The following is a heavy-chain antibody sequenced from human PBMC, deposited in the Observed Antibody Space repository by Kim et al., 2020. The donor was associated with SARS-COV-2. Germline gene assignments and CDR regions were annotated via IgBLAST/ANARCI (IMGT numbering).Heavy chain of an antibody. V-gene: IGHV7-4-1*02. CDR1: GYTFTSYA. CDR3: ARDFAKNSSSWQYYYYYYGMDV. D-gene: IGHD6-13*01. CDR2: INTNTGNP. J-gene: IGHJ6*02. Sequence: ASVKVSCKASGYTFTSYAMNWVRQAPGQGLEWMGWINTNTGNPTYAQGFTGRFVFSLDTSVSTAYLQISSLKAEDTAVYYCARDFAKNSSSWQYYYYYYGMDVWGQGTTVTVSS.